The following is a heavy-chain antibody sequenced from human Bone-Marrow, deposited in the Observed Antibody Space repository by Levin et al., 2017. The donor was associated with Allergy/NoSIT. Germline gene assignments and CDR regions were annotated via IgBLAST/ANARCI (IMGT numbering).Heavy chain of an antibody. J-gene: IGHJ5*02. CDR1: GASITRGGYY. Sequence: SQTLSLTCSVSGASITRGGYYWSWIRQHPGKGLEWIGYISHSGTTHYNPALKSRVALSIDSSKNQFSFNLTSVTAADTAVYYCARVSATWFDPWGRGALVTVSS. V-gene: IGHV4-31*03. CDR2: ISHSGTT. CDR3: ARVSATWFDP.